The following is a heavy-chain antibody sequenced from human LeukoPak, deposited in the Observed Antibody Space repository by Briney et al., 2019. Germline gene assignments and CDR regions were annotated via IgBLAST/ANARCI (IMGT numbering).Heavy chain of an antibody. CDR1: GDSISSYY. CDR2: IYYSGST. Sequence: SETLSLTCTVSGDSISSYYWSWIRQPPGKGLEWIGYIYYSGSTNYNPSLKSRVTISADTSKNQFSLKLSSVTAADTAVYYCARVSKRGFDYWGQGTLVTVSS. J-gene: IGHJ4*02. V-gene: IGHV4-59*01. CDR3: ARVSKRGFDY.